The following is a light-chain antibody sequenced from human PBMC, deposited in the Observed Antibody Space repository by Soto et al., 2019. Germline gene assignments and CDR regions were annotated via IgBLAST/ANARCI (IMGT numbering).Light chain of an antibody. Sequence: QSALTQPASVSGSPGQSITISCTGTSSDIGDYDYVSWYQHLPGKAPKLLIFDVTQRPSGVFDRFSGSKSGNTASLTISGVRPEDEAEYYCCSYTDIALDVVFGGGTKVTVL. V-gene: IGLV2-14*01. CDR1: SSDIGDYDY. J-gene: IGLJ2*01. CDR3: CSYTDIALDVV. CDR2: DVT.